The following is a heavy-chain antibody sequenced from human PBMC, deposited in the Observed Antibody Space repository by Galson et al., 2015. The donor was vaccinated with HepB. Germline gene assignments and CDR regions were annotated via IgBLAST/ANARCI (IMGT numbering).Heavy chain of an antibody. D-gene: IGHD3-9*01. CDR1: GGTFSSYA. Sequence: SVKVSCKASGGTFSSYAISWVRQAPGQGLEWMGGIIPIFGIANYAQKFQGRVTITADESTSTAYMELSSLRSEDTAVYYCAESPLTEGYYYSGMDVWGQGTTVTVSS. V-gene: IGHV1-69*13. J-gene: IGHJ6*02. CDR2: IIPIFGIA. CDR3: AESPLTEGYYYSGMDV.